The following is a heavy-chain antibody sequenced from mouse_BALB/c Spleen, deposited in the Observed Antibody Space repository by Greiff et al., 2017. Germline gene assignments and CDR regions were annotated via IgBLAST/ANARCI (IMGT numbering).Heavy chain of an antibody. CDR3: ARQGGIGGYYWFAY. CDR1: GFTFSSYG. J-gene: IGHJ3*01. CDR2: ISSGGSYT. Sequence: EVMLVESGGDLVKPGGSLKLSCAASGFTFSSYGMSWVRQTPDKRLEWVATISSGGSYTYYPDSVKGRFTISRDNAKNTLYLQMSSLKSEDTAMYYCARQGGIGGYYWFAYWGQGTLVTVSA. V-gene: IGHV5-6*02. D-gene: IGHD1-1*01.